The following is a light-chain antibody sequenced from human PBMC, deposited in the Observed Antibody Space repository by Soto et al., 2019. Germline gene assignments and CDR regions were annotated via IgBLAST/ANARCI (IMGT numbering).Light chain of an antibody. Sequence: EIVLTQSPGTLSLSPGESATLSCRASQSVIGTSLAWYQQKPGQAPRLLIYGASTRATGIPDRFSGSGSGPDFTLTIRRLEPEDFALYHCQQYGRSPSTFGQGTRLEIK. CDR3: QQYGRSPST. V-gene: IGKV3-20*01. CDR1: QSVIGTS. CDR2: GAS. J-gene: IGKJ5*01.